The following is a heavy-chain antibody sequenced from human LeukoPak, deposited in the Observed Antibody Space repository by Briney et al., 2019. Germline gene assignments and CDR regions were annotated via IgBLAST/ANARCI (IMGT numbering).Heavy chain of an antibody. J-gene: IGHJ5*02. V-gene: IGHV3-21*01. CDR3: ARQRGYCSSGVCRGWFDP. D-gene: IGHD2-8*01. CDR1: GFTFDDYA. Sequence: GGSLRLSCAASGFTFDDYAMTWVRQAPGKGLEWVSSISESSSFIQYADSLKGRFAISRDNAKNSLYLQMNSLRAEDTAVYYCARQRGYCSSGVCRGWFDPWGQGTLVTVSS. CDR2: ISESSSFI.